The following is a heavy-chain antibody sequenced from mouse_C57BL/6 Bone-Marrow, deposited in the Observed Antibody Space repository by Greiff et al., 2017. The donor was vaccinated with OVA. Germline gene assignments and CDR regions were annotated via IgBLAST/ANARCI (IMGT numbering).Heavy chain of an antibody. V-gene: IGHV14-4*01. J-gene: IGHJ2*01. Sequence: VQLQQSGAELVRPGASVKLSCTASGFNIKDDYMHWVKQRPEQGLEWIGWIDPENGDTEYASQFQGKATITADTPSNTAYLQLSSLTSEDTAVYYCTTDYWGQGTTLTVSS. CDR1: GFNIKDDY. CDR2: IDPENGDT. CDR3: TTDY.